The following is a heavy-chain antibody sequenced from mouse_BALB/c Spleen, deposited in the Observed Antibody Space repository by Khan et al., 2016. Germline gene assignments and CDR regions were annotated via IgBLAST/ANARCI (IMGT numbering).Heavy chain of an antibody. CDR3: ARSTYYGYYYAMDY. CDR1: GYTFTNYG. CDR2: MNPYTGEP. Sequence: QIQLVQSGPELKKPGETVKISCKASGYTFTNYGMNWVRQAPGKGLQWMGWMNPYTGEPTYTDDFKGRFAFSLETSASTPYFQINTLKNGDTATYFCARSTYYGYYYAMDYWGQGTSVTVTS. V-gene: IGHV9-3-1*01. J-gene: IGHJ4*01. D-gene: IGHD1-2*01.